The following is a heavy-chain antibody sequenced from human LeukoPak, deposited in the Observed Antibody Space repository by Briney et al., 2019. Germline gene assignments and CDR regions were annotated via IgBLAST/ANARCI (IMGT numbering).Heavy chain of an antibody. J-gene: IGHJ4*02. V-gene: IGHV3-48*01. CDR2: ISSSSSTI. D-gene: IGHD3-3*01. CDR3: ARADKGYYDFWSGYLVDY. Sequence: GGSLRLSCGASIFTFSSYSMNWVRQAPGKGLEWVSYISSSSSTIYYADSVKGRFTISRDNAKNSLYLQMNSLRAEDTAVYSCARADKGYYDFWSGYLVDYWGQGTLVTV. CDR1: IFTFSSYS.